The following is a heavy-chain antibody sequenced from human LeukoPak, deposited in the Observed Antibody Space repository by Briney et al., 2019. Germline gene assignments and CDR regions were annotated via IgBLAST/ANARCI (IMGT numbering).Heavy chain of an antibody. Sequence: GGPLRLSCAASGFTFSGYWMHWVRQAPGKGLEWVAVISYDGSNKYYADSVKGRFTISRDNSKNTLYLQMNNLRAEDTAVYYCAKEFKSMVAFENWGQGTLVTVSS. V-gene: IGHV3-30*18. J-gene: IGHJ4*02. D-gene: IGHD3-10*01. CDR1: GFTFSGYW. CDR2: ISYDGSNK. CDR3: AKEFKSMVAFEN.